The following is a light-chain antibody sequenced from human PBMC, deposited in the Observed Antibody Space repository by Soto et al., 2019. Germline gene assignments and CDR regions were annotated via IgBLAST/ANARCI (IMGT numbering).Light chain of an antibody. J-gene: IGKJ4*01. CDR3: HQRTNWPLT. CDR1: QSVSSY. Sequence: ENVLTQSPATLSLSPGERATLSCRASQSVSSYLAWYQKKPGQAPRLLIYDASNRATGIPARSSGSGSGTDFTLTISSLEPEDFAVYYCHQRTNWPLTFGGGTKVEIK. V-gene: IGKV3-11*01. CDR2: DAS.